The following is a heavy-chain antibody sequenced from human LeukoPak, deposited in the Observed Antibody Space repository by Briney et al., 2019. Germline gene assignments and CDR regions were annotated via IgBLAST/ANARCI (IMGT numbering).Heavy chain of an antibody. CDR3: AKDPGYSSSWYPGPFDY. CDR2: ISGSGVNT. V-gene: IGHV3-23*01. CDR1: GFTFSNYA. D-gene: IGHD6-13*01. J-gene: IGHJ4*02. Sequence: GGSLRLSCAASGFTFSNYAISWVRQAPGKGLEWVSGISGSGVNTYYADSVKGRFTISRDNSKNTLYLQMNSLRAEDTAVYYCAKDPGYSSSWYPGPFDYWGQGTLVTVSS.